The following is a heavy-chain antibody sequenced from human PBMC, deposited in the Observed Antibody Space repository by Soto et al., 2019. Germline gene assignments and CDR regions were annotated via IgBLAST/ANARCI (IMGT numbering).Heavy chain of an antibody. CDR2: IYWDDDK. CDR3: APTGYSYGLFDY. J-gene: IGHJ4*02. CDR1: GFSLSTSGVG. D-gene: IGHD5-18*01. V-gene: IGHV2-5*02. Sequence: QITLKESGPPLVKPTQTLTLTCTFPGFSLSTSGVGVGWIRQPPGKALEWLALIYWDDDKSYSPSLKSRITLTKDTTTHHAVLTMTNLDPVDTATYYCAPTGYSYGLFDYCGQGTLLTVSS.